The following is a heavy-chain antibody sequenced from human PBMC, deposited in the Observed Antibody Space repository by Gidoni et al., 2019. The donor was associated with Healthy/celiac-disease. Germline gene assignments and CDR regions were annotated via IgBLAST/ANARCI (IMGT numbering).Heavy chain of an antibody. CDR2: MSYSPTGNI. V-gene: IGHV3-48*02. CDR3: VTDRTGWGFLDY. CDR1: GCSFSTYY. J-gene: IGHJ4*02. D-gene: IGHD6-19*01. Sequence: EVHLVESGGGLGPPGGSLTRSCAACGCSFSTYYINWVRQAPGKGLEWVAYMSYSPTGNIFYADSVKGRFTISRDNARNSLYLQMNSLRDEDTAVYYCVTDRTGWGFLDYWGQGTLVTVSS.